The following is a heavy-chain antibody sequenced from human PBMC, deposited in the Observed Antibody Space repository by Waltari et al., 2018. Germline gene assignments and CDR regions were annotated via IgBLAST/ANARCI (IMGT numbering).Heavy chain of an antibody. V-gene: IGHV4-59*11. D-gene: IGHD5-12*01. J-gene: IGHJ4*02. CDR2: IYYSGST. CDR1: GGSISSHY. Sequence: QVQLQESGPGLVKPSETVSLTCTVSGGSISSHYWSWIRQPPGKGLEWIGYIYYSGSTNYNPSLKSRVTISVDTSKNQFSLKLSSVTAADTAVYYCARVGYWWLRYFDYWGQGTLVTVSS. CDR3: ARVGYWWLRYFDY.